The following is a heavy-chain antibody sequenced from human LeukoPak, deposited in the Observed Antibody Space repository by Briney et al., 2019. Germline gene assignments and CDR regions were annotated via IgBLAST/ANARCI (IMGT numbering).Heavy chain of an antibody. D-gene: IGHD3-10*01. J-gene: IGHJ3*02. CDR1: GGSISGFY. V-gene: IGHV4-59*12. CDR2: MSNNGAT. CDR3: AKSNGYGLVDI. Sequence: SETLSLTCTVSGGSISGFYWSWIRQPPGKGLEWIGYMSNNGATTYNPSLKSRVTISIDMSNNHFSLTLKSVTAADTAVYYCAKSNGYGLVDIWGQGTMVTVSS.